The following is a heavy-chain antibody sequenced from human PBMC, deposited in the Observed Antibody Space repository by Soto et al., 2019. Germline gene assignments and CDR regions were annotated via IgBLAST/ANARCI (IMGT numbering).Heavy chain of an antibody. CDR2: IYYSGST. J-gene: IGHJ4*02. D-gene: IGHD3-10*01. CDR1: GGSVSSGSYY. CDR3: ARAGNGFGEVLFEY. Sequence: QVQLQESGPGLVKPSETLSLTCTVSGGSVSSGSYYWSWIRQPPGKGLEWIGYIYYSGSTNYNPCLKRPVTISVATSKTTFSLRLSSVTAPDTAVYYCARAGNGFGEVLFEYWGQGTLVTVSS. V-gene: IGHV4-61*01.